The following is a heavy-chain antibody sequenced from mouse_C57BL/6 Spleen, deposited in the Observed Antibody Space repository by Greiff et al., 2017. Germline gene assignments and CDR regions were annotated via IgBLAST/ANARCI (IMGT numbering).Heavy chain of an antibody. D-gene: IGHD2-3*01. J-gene: IGHJ3*01. CDR1: GYAFSSSW. V-gene: IGHV1-82*01. CDR2: IYPGDGDT. CDR3: AGGWLLPFAY. Sequence: VQLQQSGPELVKPGASVKISCKASGYAFSSSWMNWVKQRPGKGLEWIGRIYPGDGDTNYNGKFKGKATLTADKSSSTAYMQLSSLTSEDSAVYFCAGGWLLPFAYWGQGTLVTVSA.